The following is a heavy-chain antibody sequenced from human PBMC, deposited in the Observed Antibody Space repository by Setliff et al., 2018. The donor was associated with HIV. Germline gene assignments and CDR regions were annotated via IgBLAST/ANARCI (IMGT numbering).Heavy chain of an antibody. CDR1: GYSFTSYW. Sequence: GESLKISCKGSGYSFTSYWIGWVRQMPGKGLEWMGIIYPGDSDTRYSPSFQGQVTISADKSISTAYLQWSSLKASVTATDTAMYYCATYGSGSALEYWGQGTLVTVSS. CDR3: MYYCATYGSGSALEY. D-gene: IGHD3-10*01. J-gene: IGHJ4*02. V-gene: IGHV5-51*01. CDR2: IYPGDSDT.